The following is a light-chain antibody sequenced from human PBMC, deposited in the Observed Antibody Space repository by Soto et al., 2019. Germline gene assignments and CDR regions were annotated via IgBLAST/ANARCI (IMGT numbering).Light chain of an antibody. CDR2: AAS. J-gene: IGKJ5*01. Sequence: DIQMTQSPSSLSASVGDRVTITCRASQGISNNLTWYQQKPGKVPKLLIYAASTLQSGVPSRFSGSGSGTDFTLTISSLQPEDVATYYCQKYNSVPITFGQGTRLEIK. CDR3: QKYNSVPIT. CDR1: QGISNN. V-gene: IGKV1-27*01.